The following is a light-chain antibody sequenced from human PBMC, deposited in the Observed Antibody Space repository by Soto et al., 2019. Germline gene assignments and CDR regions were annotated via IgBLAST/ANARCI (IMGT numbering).Light chain of an antibody. CDR2: EVS. V-gene: IGLV2-8*01. CDR1: SSDVGGYNY. CDR3: SSYAGSNKSV. Sequence: QSALTQPPSASGSPGQSVTISCTGTSSDVGGYNYVSWYQQHPGKAPKLMIYEVSKRPSGVPDRFSGSKSGNTAPLTVSGLQPEDEADYYCSSYAGSNKSVFGTGTKVT. J-gene: IGLJ1*01.